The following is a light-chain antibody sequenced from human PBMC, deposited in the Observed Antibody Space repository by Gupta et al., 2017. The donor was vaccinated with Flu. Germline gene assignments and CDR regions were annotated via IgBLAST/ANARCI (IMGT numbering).Light chain of an antibody. CDR1: QSVSSK. CDR2: DAS. Sequence: TLSVSPGERATLSCRASQSVSSKLAWYQQKTGQAPRLLIYDASTRATGIPARCSGSGSGTEFTLTISSRQSEDFAVYYCQQYDDWPLYTFGQGTKLEIK. J-gene: IGKJ2*01. V-gene: IGKV3-15*01. CDR3: QQYDDWPLYT.